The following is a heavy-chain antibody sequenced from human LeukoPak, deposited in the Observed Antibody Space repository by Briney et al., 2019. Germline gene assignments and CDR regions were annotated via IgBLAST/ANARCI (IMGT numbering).Heavy chain of an antibody. Sequence: SETLSLTCTVSGGSVSSGSYYWSWIRQPAGKGLEWIGRMYTSGSTNYNPSLKSRVTIPVDTSKNQFSLKLSSVTAADTAVYYCARADGITGTRYYFDYWGQGTLVTVSS. CDR3: ARADGITGTRYYFDY. V-gene: IGHV4-61*02. D-gene: IGHD1-20*01. CDR1: GGSVSSGSYY. J-gene: IGHJ4*02. CDR2: MYTSGST.